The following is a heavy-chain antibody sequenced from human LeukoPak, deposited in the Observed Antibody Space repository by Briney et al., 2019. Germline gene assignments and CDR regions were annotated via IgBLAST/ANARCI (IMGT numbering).Heavy chain of an antibody. CDR3: ARGTAPLGYYYYGMDV. CDR1: GYTFTSYG. CDR2: ISAYNGNT. Sequence: ASVKVSCKASGYTFTSYGNSWVRQAPGQGLEWMGWISAYNGNTNYAQKPQGRVTMTTDTSTSTAYMELRSLRSDDTAVYYCARGTAPLGYYYYGMDVWGQGTTVTVSS. D-gene: IGHD2-21*02. V-gene: IGHV1-18*01. J-gene: IGHJ6*02.